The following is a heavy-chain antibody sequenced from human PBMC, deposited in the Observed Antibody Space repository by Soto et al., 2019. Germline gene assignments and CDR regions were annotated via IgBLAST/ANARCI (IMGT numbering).Heavy chain of an antibody. CDR1: GGSISSYY. CDR3: ARARFDYYDSSGGRDDAFDI. CDR2: IYYSGST. Sequence: SESLSLTCTVSGGSISSYYWSWIRQPPGKGLEWIGYIYYSGSTNYNPSLKSRVTISVDTSKNQFSLKLSSVTAADTAVYYCARARFDYYDSSGGRDDAFDIWGQGTMVTVSS. V-gene: IGHV4-59*01. D-gene: IGHD3-22*01. J-gene: IGHJ3*02.